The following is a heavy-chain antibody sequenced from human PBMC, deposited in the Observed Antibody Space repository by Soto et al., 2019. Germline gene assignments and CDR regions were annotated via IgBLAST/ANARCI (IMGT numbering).Heavy chain of an antibody. J-gene: IGHJ5*02. Sequence: PSETLSLTCAVSGGSISSGGYPWSWIRQPPGKGLEWIGYIYHSGSTYYNPSLKSRVTISVDRSKNQSSLKLSSVTAADTAVYYCASSPGGYCSGGSCYGPNWFDPWGQGTLVTVSS. D-gene: IGHD2-15*01. CDR2: IYHSGST. CDR3: ASSPGGYCSGGSCYGPNWFDP. CDR1: GGSISSGGYP. V-gene: IGHV4-30-2*01.